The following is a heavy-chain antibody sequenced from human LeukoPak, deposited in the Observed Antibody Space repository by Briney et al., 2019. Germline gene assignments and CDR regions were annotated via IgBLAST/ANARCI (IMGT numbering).Heavy chain of an antibody. CDR3: ATYDNWVAGDV. D-gene: IGHD1-20*01. J-gene: IGHJ6*02. V-gene: IGHV3-7*01. Sequence: GGSLRLSCAASEFMFSDYWMSWVRQAPGKGPEWVANINKDGSEEHYVDSVKGRFTVSRDNAKNSLFLQMNRLRVEDTALYYCATYDNWVAGDVWGQGTTVSVS. CDR1: EFMFSDYW. CDR2: INKDGSEE.